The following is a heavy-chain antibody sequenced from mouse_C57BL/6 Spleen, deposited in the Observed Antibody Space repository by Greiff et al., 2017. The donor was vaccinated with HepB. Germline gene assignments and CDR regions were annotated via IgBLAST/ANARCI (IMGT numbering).Heavy chain of an antibody. CDR3: SRPACNGSSDFDY. D-gene: IGHD1-1*01. CDR1: GFTFSDYG. Sequence: EVKLVESGGGLVKPGGSLKLSCAASGFTFSDYGMHWVRQAPEKGLEWVAYISSGSSTIYYADTVKGRFTISRDNAKNTLFLQMTSLRSEDTAMYYCSRPACNGSSDFDYWGQGTTLTVSS. J-gene: IGHJ2*01. V-gene: IGHV5-17*01. CDR2: ISSGSSTI.